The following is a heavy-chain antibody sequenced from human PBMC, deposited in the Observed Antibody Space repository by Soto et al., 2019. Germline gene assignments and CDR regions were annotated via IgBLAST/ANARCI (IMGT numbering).Heavy chain of an antibody. Sequence: QMQLVQSGAEVKKPGASVKVSCKASGYTFHGYYMHWVRQAPGQRLEWMGWINPTSGATNYAQKFQGRVTMTRDTYSSTAHMELRRLTSDDTAVYYCATDERGYSDYEVVFYGMDVWGQGAT. D-gene: IGHD5-12*01. V-gene: IGHV1-2*02. J-gene: IGHJ6*02. CDR2: INPTSGAT. CDR1: GYTFHGYY. CDR3: ATDERGYSDYEVVFYGMDV.